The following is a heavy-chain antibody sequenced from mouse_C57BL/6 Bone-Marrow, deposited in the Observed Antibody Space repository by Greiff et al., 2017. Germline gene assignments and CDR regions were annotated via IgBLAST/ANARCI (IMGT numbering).Heavy chain of an antibody. CDR1: GYTFTNYY. Sequence: QVQLKESGAELVRPGASVKLSCKASGYTFTNYYINWVQQRPGQGLEWIARIYPGSGNTYYTEKFKGKATLTAETSYSTVYMQLSSLTSEDSAVYFCARIYYGNYYAMDYWGQGTSVTVSS. D-gene: IGHD2-1*01. V-gene: IGHV1-76*01. J-gene: IGHJ4*01. CDR3: ARIYYGNYYAMDY. CDR2: IYPGSGNT.